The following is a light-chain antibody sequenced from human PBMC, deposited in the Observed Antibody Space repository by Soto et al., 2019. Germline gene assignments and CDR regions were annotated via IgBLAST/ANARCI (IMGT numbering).Light chain of an antibody. CDR1: QSVFSRSNNHNY. CDR2: WAS. J-gene: IGKJ4*01. CDR3: LQSYAGLALS. V-gene: IGKV4-1*01. Sequence: DIVMTQSPDSLAVSLGERATINCKSSQSVFSRSNNHNYLSWFQQKPGQTPKMLMFWASTRQSGVPDRFRGSGSGTDFTLTINILQAEDVAVYYCLQSYAGLALSFVGGTKVEIK.